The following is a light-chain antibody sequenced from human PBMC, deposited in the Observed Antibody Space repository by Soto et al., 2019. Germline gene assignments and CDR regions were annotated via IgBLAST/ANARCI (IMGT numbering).Light chain of an antibody. J-gene: IGKJ1*01. V-gene: IGKV3-15*01. CDR1: QSVSNN. CDR2: GAS. CDR3: QQYNNWPRT. Sequence: EILMTQSPATLSVSAGEIATLSWPASQSVSNNLAWYQQKPGQSPRLLIYGASTGATGIPARFSGSGSGTEFTLTISSLQSEDFAVYYCQQYNNWPRTFGQGTKVDIK.